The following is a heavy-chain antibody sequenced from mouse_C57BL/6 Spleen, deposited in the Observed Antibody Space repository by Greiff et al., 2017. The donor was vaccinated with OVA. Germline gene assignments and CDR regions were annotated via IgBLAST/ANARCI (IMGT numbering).Heavy chain of an antibody. Sequence: QVQLQQPGAELVMPGASVKLSCKASGYTFTSYWMHWVKQRPGQGLEWIGEIDPSDSYTNYNQKFKGKSTLTVDKSSSTAYMQLSSLTSEDSAVYYCASRHGYYTYWGQGTTLTVSS. D-gene: IGHD2-3*01. J-gene: IGHJ2*01. V-gene: IGHV1-69*01. CDR1: GYTFTSYW. CDR2: IDPSDSYT. CDR3: ASRHGYYTY.